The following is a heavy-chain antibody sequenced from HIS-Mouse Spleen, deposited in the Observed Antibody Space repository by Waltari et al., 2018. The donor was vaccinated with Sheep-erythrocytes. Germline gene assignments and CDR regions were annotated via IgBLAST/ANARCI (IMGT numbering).Heavy chain of an antibody. D-gene: IGHD1-26*01. Sequence: QVQLVQSGAEVKKPGSSVKVSCKASGGTFSSYAISWVRQAPGQGGEWMETYIPILGIANYAQKFQGRVTITADKSTSTAYMELSSLRSEDTAVYYCAQTGATTPHFDYWGQGTLVTVSS. V-gene: IGHV1-69*04. J-gene: IGHJ4*02. CDR1: GGTFSSYA. CDR2: YIPILGIA. CDR3: AQTGATTPHFDY.